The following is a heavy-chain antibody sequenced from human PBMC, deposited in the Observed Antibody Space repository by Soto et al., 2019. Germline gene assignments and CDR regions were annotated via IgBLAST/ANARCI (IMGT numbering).Heavy chain of an antibody. CDR1: GASIRSTDYY. D-gene: IGHD2-21*02. Sequence: SETLSLPCTVSGASIRSTDYYWSWIRPAPGKGLEWIGYVYYTGSTYYNPSLMSRLTISGDTSKNQFSLKLTSVTAAETAVYYCVRTAREGAVAPHWFDRWGQGTQVTVSS. CDR2: VYYTGST. J-gene: IGHJ5*02. CDR3: VRTAREGAVAPHWFDR. V-gene: IGHV4-30-4*01.